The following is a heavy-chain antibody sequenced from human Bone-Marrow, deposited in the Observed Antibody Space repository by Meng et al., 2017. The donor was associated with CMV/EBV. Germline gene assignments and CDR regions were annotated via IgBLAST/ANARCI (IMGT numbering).Heavy chain of an antibody. CDR3: ARAPDRPGGTGTLQH. CDR1: GYTFTGYY. D-gene: IGHD1-1*01. J-gene: IGHJ1*01. V-gene: IGHV1-2*02. Sequence: ASVKVSCKASGYTFTGYYMHWVRQAPGQGLEWMGWINPNSGGTNYAQKFQGRVTMTRDTSISTAYMELSRLRSDDTAVYYCARAPDRPGGTGTLQHWGQGTLVTVYS. CDR2: INPNSGGT.